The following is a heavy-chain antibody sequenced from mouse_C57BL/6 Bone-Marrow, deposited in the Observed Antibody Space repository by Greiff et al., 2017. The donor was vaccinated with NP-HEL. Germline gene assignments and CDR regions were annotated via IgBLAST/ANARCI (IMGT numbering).Heavy chain of an antibody. D-gene: IGHD2-4*01. Sequence: QVQLQQSGAELARPGASVKMSCKASGYTFTSYTMHWVKQRPGQGLEWIGYINPSSGYTKYNQKFKDKATLTADKSSSTAYMQLSSLTSEDSAVYYCASPYDYHRRYYAMDYWGQGSSVTVSS. J-gene: IGHJ4*01. CDR1: GYTFTSYT. CDR2: INPSSGYT. CDR3: ASPYDYHRRYYAMDY. V-gene: IGHV1-4*01.